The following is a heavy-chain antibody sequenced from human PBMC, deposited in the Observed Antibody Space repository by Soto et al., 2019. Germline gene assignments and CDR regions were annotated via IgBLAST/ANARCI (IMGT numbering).Heavy chain of an antibody. CDR1: GDTLTELS. Sequence: ASVKVSCKVSGDTLTELSMHWVRQAPGKGLEWMGSFDPENGETIYAQKFQGRVTMIEDTSTDIVYMDLSSLRSEDTAVYYCASSSSGWYLQYRWFDPWGQGTLVTVSS. CDR2: FDPENGET. CDR3: ASSSSGWYLQYRWFDP. V-gene: IGHV1-24*01. D-gene: IGHD6-19*01. J-gene: IGHJ5*02.